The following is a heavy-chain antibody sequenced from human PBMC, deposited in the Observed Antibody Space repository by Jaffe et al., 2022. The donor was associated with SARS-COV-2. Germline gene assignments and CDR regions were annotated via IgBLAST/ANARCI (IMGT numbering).Heavy chain of an antibody. CDR3: ARDADTSSHFSYFDY. Sequence: QVQLVESGGGAVQPGTSLRLSCGASGFPFNKYGMSWFRQAPGKGLEWVAEIWYDGSKEYYADFVKGRFTVSRDNSKNMVYVQMHSLRVEDTAVYYCARDADTSSHFSYFDYWGQGTLVTVSS. J-gene: IGHJ4*02. CDR1: GFPFNKYG. D-gene: IGHD2-2*01. V-gene: IGHV3-33*01. CDR2: IWYDGSKE.